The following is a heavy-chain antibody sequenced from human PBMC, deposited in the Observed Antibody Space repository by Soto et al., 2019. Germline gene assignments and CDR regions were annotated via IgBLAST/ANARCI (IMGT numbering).Heavy chain of an antibody. CDR3: VRPSPSYCGGDCYSVFDY. Sequence: QLQLQESGPGLVKPSETLSLTCTVSGGSISSSSYYWGWIRQPPGKGLEWIGSIYYSGSTYYNPSLKSRVTISVDTSKNQFSLKLSSVTAADTAVYYCVRPSPSYCGGDCYSVFDYWGQGTLVTVSS. V-gene: IGHV4-39*01. CDR2: IYYSGST. J-gene: IGHJ4*02. CDR1: GGSISSSSYY. D-gene: IGHD2-21*02.